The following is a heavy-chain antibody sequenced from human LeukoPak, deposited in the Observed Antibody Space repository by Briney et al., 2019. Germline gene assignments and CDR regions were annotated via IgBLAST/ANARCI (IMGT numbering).Heavy chain of an antibody. CDR3: AKGRLQEGPVFRGVITPVDY. CDR2: ISGSGDGT. V-gene: IGHV3-23*01. Sequence: PGGSLRLSCATSGFTFSNFAMNWVRRAPGKGLEWVSTISGSGDGTYYADSVKGRFTISRDNSKNTLFLQMSSLSADDTALYYCAKGRLQEGPVFRGVITPVDYWGQGTLVTVTS. J-gene: IGHJ4*02. D-gene: IGHD3-10*01. CDR1: GFTFSNFA.